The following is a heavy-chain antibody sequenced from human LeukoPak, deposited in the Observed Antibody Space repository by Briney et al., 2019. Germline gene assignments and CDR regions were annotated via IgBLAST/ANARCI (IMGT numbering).Heavy chain of an antibody. V-gene: IGHV1-2*02. CDR2: INPNSGGT. J-gene: IGHJ6*03. CDR3: ARVGPNGGYYYYYMDV. D-gene: IGHD7-27*01. Sequence: ASVKVSCKASGYTFTGYYMHWVRQAPGQGHEWMGWINPNSGGTNYAQKFQGRVTMTRDTSISTAYMELSRLRSDDTAVYYCARVGPNGGYYYYYMDVWGKGTTVTVSS. CDR1: GYTFTGYY.